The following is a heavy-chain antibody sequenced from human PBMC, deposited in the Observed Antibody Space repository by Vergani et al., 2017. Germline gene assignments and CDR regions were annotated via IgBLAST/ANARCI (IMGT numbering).Heavy chain of an antibody. D-gene: IGHD3-22*01. J-gene: IGHJ4*02. CDR1: GGSISSSSYY. Sequence: QLQLQESGPGLVKPSETLSLTCTVSGGSISSSSYYWGWIRQPPGKGREWIGNIYYSGSTYYNPSLKSRVTISVETSKNQVTLKLSSVTAADTAVYYCARGAGTMILARGYYFDYWGQGTLVTVSS. CDR3: ARGAGTMILARGYYFDY. V-gene: IGHV4-39*07. CDR2: IYYSGST.